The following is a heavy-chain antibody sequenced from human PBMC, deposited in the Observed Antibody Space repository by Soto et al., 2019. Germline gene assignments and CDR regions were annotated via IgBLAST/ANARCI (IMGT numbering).Heavy chain of an antibody. CDR2: IWYDGSNK. Sequence: QVQLVESGGGVVQPGRSLRLSCAASGFTFSSYGMHCVRQAPGKGLEWVAVIWYDGSNKYYADSVKGRFTISRDNSKNTLYLQMNSLRAEDTAVYYCARDHYGDYFDYWGQGTLVTVSS. J-gene: IGHJ4*02. V-gene: IGHV3-33*01. CDR1: GFTFSSYG. CDR3: ARDHYGDYFDY. D-gene: IGHD4-17*01.